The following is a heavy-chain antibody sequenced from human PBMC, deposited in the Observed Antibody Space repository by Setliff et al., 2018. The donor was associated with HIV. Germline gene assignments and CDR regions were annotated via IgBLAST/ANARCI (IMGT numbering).Heavy chain of an antibody. CDR1: GGSISSNNW. Sequence: PSETLSLTCAVSGGSISSNNWWSWVRQPPGKGLEWIGEIYYSGSTYQNPSLKSRVTISVDTSKNQFSLKVASVTAADTAVYYCVRQHGDYAFGSWGQGTLVTVSS. CDR2: IYYSGST. V-gene: IGHV4-4*02. J-gene: IGHJ5*01. CDR3: VRQHGDYAFGS. D-gene: IGHD4-17*01.